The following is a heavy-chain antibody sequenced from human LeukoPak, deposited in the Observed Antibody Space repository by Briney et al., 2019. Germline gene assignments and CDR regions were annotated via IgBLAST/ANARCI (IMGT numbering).Heavy chain of an antibody. V-gene: IGHV4-39*01. D-gene: IGHD3-9*01. CDR1: GGSISSSSYY. Sequence: SETLSLTCTVSGGSISSSSYYWGWIRQPPGKGLEWIGSIYYSGSTYYNPSLKSRVTISVDTSKNQFSLKLSSVTAADTAVYYCARRGITIFHIDYWGQGTLVTVSS. CDR2: IYYSGST. J-gene: IGHJ4*02. CDR3: ARRGITIFHIDY.